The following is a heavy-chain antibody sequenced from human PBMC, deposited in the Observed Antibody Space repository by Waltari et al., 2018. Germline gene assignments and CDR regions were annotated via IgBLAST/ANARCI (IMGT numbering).Heavy chain of an antibody. CDR3: ATDHRYCSSTSCRYYFDY. J-gene: IGHJ4*02. CDR2: FDPEDVET. CDR1: GYTLTELS. Sequence: QVQLVQSGAEVKKPGASVKVSCKVSGYTLTELSMHWVRQAPGKGLEWMGGFDPEDVETMYAQKCQGRCTMTEDTSTDTAYMELSSLRSEDTAVYYCATDHRYCSSTSCRYYFDYWGQGTLVTVSS. V-gene: IGHV1-24*01. D-gene: IGHD2-2*01.